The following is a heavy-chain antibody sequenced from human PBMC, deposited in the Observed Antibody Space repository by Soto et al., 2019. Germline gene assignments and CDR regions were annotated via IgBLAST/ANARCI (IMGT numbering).Heavy chain of an antibody. D-gene: IGHD3-10*01. Sequence: ASVKVSCKASGYTFPRYDINWGRQATGQGLEWMGWMNPNSGNTGYAQKFQGRVTMTRNTSISTAYMELSSLRSEDTAVYYCAREHYGNSAWFDPWGQGTLVTVSS. V-gene: IGHV1-8*01. CDR3: AREHYGNSAWFDP. CDR1: GYTFPRYD. CDR2: MNPNSGNT. J-gene: IGHJ5*02.